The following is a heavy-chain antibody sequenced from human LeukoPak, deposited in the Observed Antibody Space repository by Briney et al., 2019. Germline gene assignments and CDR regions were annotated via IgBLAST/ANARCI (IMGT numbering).Heavy chain of an antibody. CDR2: IYTSGST. CDR1: GGSISSGSYY. V-gene: IGHV4-61*02. J-gene: IGHJ4*02. D-gene: IGHD3-10*01. Sequence: SETLSLTCTVSGGSISSGSYYWSWIRQPAGKGLEWIGRIYTSGSTNYNPSLESRVTISVDTSKNQFSLKLSSVTAADTAVYYCAREGWFGESYFDYWGQGTLVTVSS. CDR3: AREGWFGESYFDY.